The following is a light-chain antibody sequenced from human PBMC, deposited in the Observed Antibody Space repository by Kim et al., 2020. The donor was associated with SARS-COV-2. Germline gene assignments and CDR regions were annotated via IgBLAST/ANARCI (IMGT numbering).Light chain of an antibody. J-gene: IGKJ1*01. Sequence: DIQMTQSPSSLSASVGDGVTISCRASQGISSYLAWYQQKPGEPPKLLIYAATTLQFGVSTRFSGSGSGTDFTLTISDLQPEDVATYYCQKYNTAPWTFGRWTKVDIK. CDR3: QKYNTAPWT. V-gene: IGKV1-27*01. CDR1: QGISSY. CDR2: AAT.